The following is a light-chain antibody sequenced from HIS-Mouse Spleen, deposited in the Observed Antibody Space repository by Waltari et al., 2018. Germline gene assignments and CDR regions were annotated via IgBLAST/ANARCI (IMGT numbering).Light chain of an antibody. Sequence: SYELTQPPSVPVSPGQTARITCSGEALPKQYAYWYQQKPGQAPVLVIYKDSERPSGIPERFSGSSSGTTVTLTISGVQAEDEADYYCQSADSSGTYVFGTGTKVTVL. V-gene: IGLV3-25*03. CDR1: ALPKQY. J-gene: IGLJ1*01. CDR3: QSADSSGTYV. CDR2: KDS.